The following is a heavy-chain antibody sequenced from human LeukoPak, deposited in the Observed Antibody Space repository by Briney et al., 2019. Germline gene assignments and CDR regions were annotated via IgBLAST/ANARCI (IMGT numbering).Heavy chain of an antibody. Sequence: PGGSLRLSCAASGFTFSSYWMSWVRQAPGKGLEWVANIKQDGSEKYYVDSVKGRFTISRDNAKNSLYLQMNSLRAEDTAVYYCAREGVPAATIDYYYYMDVWGKGTTVTVSS. CDR2: IKQDGSEK. D-gene: IGHD2-2*01. CDR1: GFTFSSYW. CDR3: AREGVPAATIDYYYYMDV. J-gene: IGHJ6*03. V-gene: IGHV3-7*01.